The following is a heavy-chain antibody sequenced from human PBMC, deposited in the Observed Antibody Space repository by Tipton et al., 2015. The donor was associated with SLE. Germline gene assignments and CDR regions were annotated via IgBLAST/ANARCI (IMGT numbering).Heavy chain of an antibody. V-gene: IGHV4-30-2*01. Sequence: TLSLTCAVSGVSISSGGYSWSWIRQPPGKGLEWIGYIYHSGSTYYNPSLKSRVTISVDRSKNQFSLKLNTVTAADTAVYYCARDREKAAAGSDAYAIWGQGTMVAVSS. D-gene: IGHD6-13*01. CDR1: GVSISSGGYS. CDR3: ARDREKAAAGSDAYAI. J-gene: IGHJ3*02. CDR2: IYHSGST.